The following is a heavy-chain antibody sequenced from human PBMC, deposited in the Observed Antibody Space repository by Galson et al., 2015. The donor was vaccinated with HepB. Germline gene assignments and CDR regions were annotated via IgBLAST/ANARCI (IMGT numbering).Heavy chain of an antibody. Sequence: SCKASGSTFTSLAFSWVRQALGQGLEWMGWISGYSGNTNYAQKFQGRVTMTRDVSTSTVFMELRSLTSDDTAIYYCARDQWPEDSIHFDYWGQGTLVTVSS. CDR3: ARDQWPEDSIHFDY. CDR1: GSTFTSLA. J-gene: IGHJ4*02. D-gene: IGHD2-8*01. V-gene: IGHV1-18*01. CDR2: ISGYSGNT.